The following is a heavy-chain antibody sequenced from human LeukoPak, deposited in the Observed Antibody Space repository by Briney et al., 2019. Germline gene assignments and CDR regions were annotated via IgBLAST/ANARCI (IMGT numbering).Heavy chain of an antibody. D-gene: IGHD3-16*01. Sequence: GGSLRLSCAASGFTFSSYSMNWVRQAPGKGLEWVSYISSSSSTIYYADSVKGRFTISRDNAKNSLYLQMNSLRAEDTAVYYCAREFGPLYYYYYMDVWGKGTTVTVSS. J-gene: IGHJ6*03. CDR3: AREFGPLYYYYYMDV. V-gene: IGHV3-48*04. CDR1: GFTFSSYS. CDR2: ISSSSSTI.